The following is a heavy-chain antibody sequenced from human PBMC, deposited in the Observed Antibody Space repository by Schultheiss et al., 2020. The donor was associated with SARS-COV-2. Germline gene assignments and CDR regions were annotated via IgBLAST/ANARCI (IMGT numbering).Heavy chain of an antibody. CDR3: ARSKEVEAAQNYAFDI. J-gene: IGHJ3*02. CDR1: GGSFSGYY. CDR2: INHSGST. Sequence: SETLSLTCAVYGGSFSGYYWSWIRQPPGKGLEWIGEINHSGSTNYNPSLKSRVTISVDTSKNQFSLKLSSVTAADTAVYYCARSKEVEAAQNYAFDIWGQGTTVTVSS. V-gene: IGHV4-34*01. D-gene: IGHD6-6*01.